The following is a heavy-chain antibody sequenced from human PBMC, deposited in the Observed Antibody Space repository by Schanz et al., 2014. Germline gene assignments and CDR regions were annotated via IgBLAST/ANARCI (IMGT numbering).Heavy chain of an antibody. Sequence: QVQLLQFGGGVVQPGRSLRLSCAASGFTFSDHYMDWVRQAPGKGLEWVAVISYDGRNKYYADSVKGRFTMSRDNSKNTLYLHMNTLRSEDTAVYYCAKDSTHIDIVLVPTAIDYWGQGTLVTVSS. D-gene: IGHD2-2*01. CDR2: ISYDGRNK. CDR1: GFTFSDHY. CDR3: AKDSTHIDIVLVPTAIDY. V-gene: IGHV3-30*18. J-gene: IGHJ4*02.